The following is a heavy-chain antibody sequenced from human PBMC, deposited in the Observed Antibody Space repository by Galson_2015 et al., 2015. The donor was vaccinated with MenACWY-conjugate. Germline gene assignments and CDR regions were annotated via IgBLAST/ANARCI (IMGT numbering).Heavy chain of an antibody. Sequence: SLRLSCAASGFIFNTYWMHWVRQAPGKGLVWVSRINPGGSSTTYADSVKDRFTISRDNAKNTLYLQMNSLRPEDTAVFYCAKSRGASFYFESWGQGTLVTVSS. D-gene: IGHD1-26*01. CDR2: INPGGSST. CDR3: AKSRGASFYFES. CDR1: GFIFNTYW. J-gene: IGHJ4*02. V-gene: IGHV3-74*01.